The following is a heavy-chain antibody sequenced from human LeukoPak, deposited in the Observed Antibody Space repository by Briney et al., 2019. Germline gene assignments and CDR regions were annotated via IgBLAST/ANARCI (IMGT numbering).Heavy chain of an antibody. Sequence: GGSLRLSCAASGFTFSSYSMDWVPPAPGKGLEGVSSISSSSSYIYYADSVKGRFTISRDNAKNSLYLQMNSLRAEDTAVYYCASLLKQQLRDYWGQGTLVTVSS. CDR2: ISSSSSYI. CDR3: ASLLKQQLRDY. D-gene: IGHD6-13*01. J-gene: IGHJ4*02. CDR1: GFTFSSYS. V-gene: IGHV3-21*01.